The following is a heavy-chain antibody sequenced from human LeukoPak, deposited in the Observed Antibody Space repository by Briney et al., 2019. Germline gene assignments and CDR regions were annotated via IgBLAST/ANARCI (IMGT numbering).Heavy chain of an antibody. CDR1: GGSFTSFY. CDR3: ARGIPAATVTKSYYFDY. V-gene: IGHV4-59*01. CDR2: MDYSGST. Sequence: SETVSLTCTVSGGSFTSFYWSWIRQPPGKGLEWIAFMDYSGSTNYNPSLKSRVTISLDTSKKQFSLKVSSVTAADTAVYYCARGIPAATVTKSYYFDYWGQGTLVTVSS. J-gene: IGHJ4*02. D-gene: IGHD4-17*01.